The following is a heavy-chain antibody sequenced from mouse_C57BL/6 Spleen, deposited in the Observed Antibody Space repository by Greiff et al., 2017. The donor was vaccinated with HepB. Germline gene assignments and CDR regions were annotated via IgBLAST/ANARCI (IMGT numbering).Heavy chain of an antibody. D-gene: IGHD1-1*01. Sequence: VQLVESGPGLVQPSQSLSITCTVSGFSFTSYGVHWVRQSPGKGLEWLGVIWSGGSTDYNAAFISRLSISKDNSKSQVFFKMNSLQADDTAIYYCARNGENYYGSSFYFDYWGQGTTLTVSS. CDR1: GFSFTSYG. CDR3: ARNGENYYGSSFYFDY. CDR2: IWSGGST. V-gene: IGHV2-2*01. J-gene: IGHJ2*01.